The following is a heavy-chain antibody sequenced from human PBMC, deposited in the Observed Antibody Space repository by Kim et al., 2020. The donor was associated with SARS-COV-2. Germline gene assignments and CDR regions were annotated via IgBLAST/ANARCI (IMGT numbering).Heavy chain of an antibody. CDR1: GFTFSSYA. Sequence: GGSLRLSCSASGFTFSSYAMHWVRQAPGKGLEYVSAISSNGGSTYYADSVKGRFTISRDNSKNTQYLQMSSPRAEDTAVYYCVKDDTHVLAYGADFDYWGQGTLVTVSS. D-gene: IGHD4-17*01. CDR3: VKDDTHVLAYGADFDY. V-gene: IGHV3-64D*06. J-gene: IGHJ4*02. CDR2: ISSNGGST.